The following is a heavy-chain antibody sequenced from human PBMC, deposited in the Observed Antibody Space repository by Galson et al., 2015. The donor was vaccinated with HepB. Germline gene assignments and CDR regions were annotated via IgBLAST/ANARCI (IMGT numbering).Heavy chain of an antibody. D-gene: IGHD5-12*01. Sequence: SLRLSCAASGFTVSSNYMSWVRQAPGKGLEWVSVIYSGGSTYYADSVKGRFTISRDNSKNTLYLQMNSLRAEDTAVYYCAREISSGYDSWYFDYWGQGTLVTVSS. CDR1: GFTVSSNY. V-gene: IGHV3-53*01. J-gene: IGHJ4*02. CDR2: IYSGGST. CDR3: AREISSGYDSWYFDY.